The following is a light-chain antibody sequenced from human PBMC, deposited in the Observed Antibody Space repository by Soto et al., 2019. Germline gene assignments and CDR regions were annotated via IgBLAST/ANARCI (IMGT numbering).Light chain of an antibody. J-gene: IGKJ3*01. CDR3: QQYYSTTTL. Sequence: DIVMTQSPDSLTVSLGERATINCKSSQSVFYSTNNKNYLAWYQQKPGQPPKLLIYWASTRDSGVPDRFSGSGSGTDFTLTISSMQAEYVAVYYCQQYYSTTTLFGPGPKVDIK. CDR2: WAS. CDR1: QSVFYSTNNKNY. V-gene: IGKV4-1*01.